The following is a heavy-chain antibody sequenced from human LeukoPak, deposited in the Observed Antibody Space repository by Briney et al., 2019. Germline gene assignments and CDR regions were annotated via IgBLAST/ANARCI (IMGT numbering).Heavy chain of an antibody. CDR1: GDSVSSNIAA. CDR3: ARESAIAVAGSSSLDP. D-gene: IGHD6-19*01. Sequence: HSQTLSLTCAISGDSVSSNIAAWSRIRQSPSRGLEWLGRTYYRSQWYFHYGTSVKSRISINPDTSKNQFSLQLSSVTPEDTAVYYCARESAIAVAGSSSLDPWGQGTQVTVSS. J-gene: IGHJ5*02. V-gene: IGHV6-1*01. CDR2: TYYRSQWYF.